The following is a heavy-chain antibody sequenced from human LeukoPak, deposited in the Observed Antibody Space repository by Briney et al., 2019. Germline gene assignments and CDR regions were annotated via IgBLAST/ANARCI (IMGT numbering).Heavy chain of an antibody. Sequence: SETLSLTCTVSGGSISSSSYYWGWIRQPPGKGLEWIGSIYYSGSTYYNPSLKSRVTISVDTSKNQFSLKLSSVTAADTAVYYCARADMGFYDSSWAFDPWGQGTLVTVSS. D-gene: IGHD3-22*01. J-gene: IGHJ5*02. V-gene: IGHV4-39*07. CDR1: GGSISSSSYY. CDR3: ARADMGFYDSSWAFDP. CDR2: IYYSGST.